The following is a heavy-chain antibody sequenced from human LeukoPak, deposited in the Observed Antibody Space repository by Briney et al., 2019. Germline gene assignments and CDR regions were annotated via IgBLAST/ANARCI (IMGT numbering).Heavy chain of an antibody. D-gene: IGHD6-13*01. V-gene: IGHV4-34*01. J-gene: IGHJ4*02. CDR3: ARSRRGIAAVFDY. CDR2: INHSGST. Sequence: SETLSLTCAAYGGSFSGYYWSWIRQPPGKGLEWIGEINHSGSTNYNPSLKSRVTISVDTSKNQFSLKLSSVTAADTAVYYCARSRRGIAAVFDYWGQGTLVTVSS. CDR1: GGSFSGYY.